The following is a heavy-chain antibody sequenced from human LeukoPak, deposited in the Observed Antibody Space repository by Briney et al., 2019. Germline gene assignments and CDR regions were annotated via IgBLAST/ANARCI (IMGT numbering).Heavy chain of an antibody. V-gene: IGHV1-2*02. CDR2: INPNSGGT. CDR1: GYTFTGYY. Sequence: ASVKVSCKASGYTFTGYYMHWVRQAPGQGLEWMGWINPNSGGTNYAQKFQGRVTMNRDTSISTAYMELSRLRSDDTAVYYCARAFYYDSSGYYYENWFDPWGQGTLVTVSS. J-gene: IGHJ5*02. D-gene: IGHD3-22*01. CDR3: ARAFYYDSSGYYYENWFDP.